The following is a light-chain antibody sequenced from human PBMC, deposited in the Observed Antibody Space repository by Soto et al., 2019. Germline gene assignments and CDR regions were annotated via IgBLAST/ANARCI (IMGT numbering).Light chain of an antibody. CDR3: SSYTSSNTLI. Sequence: QSVLSQPASVSGSPGQSITISCTGSSSDVGGYNYVSWYQQHPGKVPKLLIYEVTNRPSGVSNRFSGSKSANTASLTIFGLRAEDEADYYCSSYTSSNTLIFGGGTQLTVL. CDR1: SSDVGGYNY. CDR2: EVT. J-gene: IGLJ7*01. V-gene: IGLV2-14*01.